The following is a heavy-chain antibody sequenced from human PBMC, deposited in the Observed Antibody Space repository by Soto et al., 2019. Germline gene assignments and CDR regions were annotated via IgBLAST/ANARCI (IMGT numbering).Heavy chain of an antibody. CDR1: GGSISSYY. Sequence: PSETLSLTCTVSGGSISSYYWSWIRQPPGKGLEWIGYIYYSGSTNYNPSLKSRVTISVDTSKNQFSLKLSSVTAADTAVYYCARLHGMLLTFDYWGQGTLVTVSS. D-gene: IGHD2-8*01. CDR2: IYYSGST. CDR3: ARLHGMLLTFDY. V-gene: IGHV4-59*08. J-gene: IGHJ4*02.